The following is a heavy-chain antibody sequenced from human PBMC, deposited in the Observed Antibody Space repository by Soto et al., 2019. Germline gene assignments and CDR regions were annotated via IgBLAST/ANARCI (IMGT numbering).Heavy chain of an antibody. CDR2: IYHSGST. CDR3: ARVHDYGDYESGVDAFDI. CDR1: GGSISSGGYS. Sequence: QLQLQESGSGLVKPSQTLSLTCAVSGGSISSGGYSWSWIRQPPGKGLEWIGYIYHSGSTYYNPSLKSRVTISVDRSKNQFSLKLSSVTAADTAVYYCARVHDYGDYESGVDAFDIWGQGTMVTVSS. D-gene: IGHD4-17*01. J-gene: IGHJ3*02. V-gene: IGHV4-30-2*01.